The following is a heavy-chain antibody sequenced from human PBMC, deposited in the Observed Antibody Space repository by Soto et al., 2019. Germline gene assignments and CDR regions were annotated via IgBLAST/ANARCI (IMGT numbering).Heavy chain of an antibody. Sequence: GESLKISCKGSGYSFTSYWIGWVRQMSGKGLEWMGIIYPGDSDTRYSPSFQGQVTISADKSISTAYLQWSSLKASDTAMYYCARLGGFGELFYYYGMDVWGQGTTVTVSS. V-gene: IGHV5-51*01. D-gene: IGHD3-10*01. CDR3: ARLGGFGELFYYYGMDV. CDR1: GYSFTSYW. CDR2: IYPGDSDT. J-gene: IGHJ6*02.